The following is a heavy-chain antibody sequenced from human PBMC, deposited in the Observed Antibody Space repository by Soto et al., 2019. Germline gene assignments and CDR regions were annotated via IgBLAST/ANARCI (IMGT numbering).Heavy chain of an antibody. D-gene: IGHD1-1*01. V-gene: IGHV1-8*01. CDR1: GYTFTSYD. Sequence: ASVKVSCKASGYTFTSYDIYWVRQATGPGLEWMGWMNPNTGNSGYAQKFQGRVTMTSDTSISTAHMELSSLRSEDTAVYYCARRAETNGWNGFGADKYYFDFWGRGTLVTVSS. CDR2: MNPNTGNS. CDR3: ARRAETNGWNGFGADKYYFDF. J-gene: IGHJ4*02.